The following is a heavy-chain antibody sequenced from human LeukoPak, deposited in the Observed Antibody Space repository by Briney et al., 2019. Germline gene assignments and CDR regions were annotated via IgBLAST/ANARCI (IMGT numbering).Heavy chain of an antibody. D-gene: IGHD6-25*01. CDR1: GFTFSSYT. Sequence: EGSLRLSCAASGFTFSSYTMNWVRQPPGKGLEWVSNIGTSSTTIYYADSVKGRFTISRDNAKNSLYLQMNSLRADDTAVYYCARFAAGGSYYYYRDVWGKGTTVTVSS. CDR3: ARFAAGGSYYYYRDV. J-gene: IGHJ6*03. CDR2: IGTSSTTI. V-gene: IGHV3-48*01.